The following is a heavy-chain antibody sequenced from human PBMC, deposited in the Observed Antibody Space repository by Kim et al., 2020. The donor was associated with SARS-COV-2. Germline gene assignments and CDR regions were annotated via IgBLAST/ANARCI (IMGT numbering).Heavy chain of an antibody. J-gene: IGHJ4*02. CDR2: ISYDGSNK. CDR1: GFTFSSYG. CDR3: AKKSHESDFDY. V-gene: IGHV3-30*18. Sequence: GGSLRLSCAASGFTFSSYGMHWVRQAPGKGLEWVAVISYDGSNKYYADSVKGRFTISRDNSKNTLYLQMNSLRAEDTAVYYCAKKSHESDFDYWGQGTLVTVSS.